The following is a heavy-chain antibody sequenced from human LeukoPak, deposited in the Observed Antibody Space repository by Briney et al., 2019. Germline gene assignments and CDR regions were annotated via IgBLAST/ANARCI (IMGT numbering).Heavy chain of an antibody. Sequence: ASVKLSCRASGYTFTTYGMHWVRQAPEQGLEWMGCISSDKGNTKYAHYLQGRVTMSTDTSTSTAYMELSNLTPDDAAVYYCARGHIVVVPAAIRTNYYYYMDVWGKGTTVTVSS. D-gene: IGHD2-2*02. J-gene: IGHJ6*03. CDR3: ARGHIVVVPAAIRTNYYYYMDV. CDR2: ISSDKGNT. CDR1: GYTFTTYG. V-gene: IGHV1-18*01.